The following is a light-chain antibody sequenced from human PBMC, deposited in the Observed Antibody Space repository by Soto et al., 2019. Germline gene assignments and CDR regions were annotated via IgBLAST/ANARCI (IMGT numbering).Light chain of an antibody. J-gene: IGKJ1*01. CDR1: QSVSDN. CDR2: AAS. V-gene: IGKV3-15*01. Sequence: EIVMTQSPSTLSVSPGEGATLSCRASQSVSDNLAWYQQKPGQAPRLLIYAASTRATGVPARFSGSGSGTEFTLTISSLQPDDFATYYCQQYNSYSPAFGQGTKVDIK. CDR3: QQYNSYSPA.